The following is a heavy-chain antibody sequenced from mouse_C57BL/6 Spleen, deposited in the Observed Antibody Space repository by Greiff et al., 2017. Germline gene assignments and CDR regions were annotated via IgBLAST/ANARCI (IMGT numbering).Heavy chain of an antibody. Sequence: QVQLQQSGAELVRPGASVTLSCKASGYTFTDYEMHWVKQTPVHGLEWIGALDPETGGTAYNQKFKGKAILTADKSSSTAYMEPRSLTSEDSAVYYCTRSGGWLLRGFAYWCQGTLVTVSA. CDR2: LDPETGGT. V-gene: IGHV1-15*01. D-gene: IGHD2-3*01. CDR1: GYTFTDYE. J-gene: IGHJ3*01. CDR3: TRSGGWLLRGFAY.